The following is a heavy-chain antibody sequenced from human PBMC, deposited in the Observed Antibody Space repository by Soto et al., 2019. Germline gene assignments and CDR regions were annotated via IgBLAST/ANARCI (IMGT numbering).Heavy chain of an antibody. D-gene: IGHD1-26*01. CDR1: GFTFSTYT. J-gene: IGHJ4*02. Sequence: EVQVVESGGGLVKPGGSLRLSCVFSGFTFSTYTMNWVRQAPGKGLEWVSTINGRSNYVYYADSVKGRFTISRDNAKISLYLQMNRLRAEETAIYYCAREDGVVGSSSAFDHWGLGTLVTVSS. V-gene: IGHV3-21*01. CDR3: AREDGVVGSSSAFDH. CDR2: INGRSNYV.